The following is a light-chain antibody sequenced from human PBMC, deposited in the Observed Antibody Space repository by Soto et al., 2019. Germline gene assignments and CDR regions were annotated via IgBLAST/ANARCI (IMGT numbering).Light chain of an antibody. CDR1: QTVRSSY. J-gene: IGKJ4*01. V-gene: IGKV3-20*01. CDR3: QQYGDSIT. CDR2: GAF. Sequence: IFLTQSPGSLSLSSGERSTLSCRASQTVRSSYLAWYQQRPGQAPKLLIYGAFHRATGIPDRFSGSESGRDYTLIISRLDPEDSAVYYCQQYGDSITFGGGTKVEIK.